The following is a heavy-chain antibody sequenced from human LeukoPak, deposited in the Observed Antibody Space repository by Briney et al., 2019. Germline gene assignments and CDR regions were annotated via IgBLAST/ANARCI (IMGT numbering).Heavy chain of an antibody. CDR2: ISGSGGST. J-gene: IGHJ6*02. Sequence: GGSLRLSCAASGFTFSNYAMSWVRQAPGKGLEWVSTISGSGGSTFYADSVKGRFTISRDNSRNTLYLLMNSLRAEDTAIYYCAKDDYSYYAMDVWGRGTTVTVSS. CDR3: AKDDYSYYAMDV. CDR1: GFTFSNYA. V-gene: IGHV3-23*01.